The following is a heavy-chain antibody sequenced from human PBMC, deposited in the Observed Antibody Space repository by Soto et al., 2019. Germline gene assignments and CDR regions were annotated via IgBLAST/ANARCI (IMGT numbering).Heavy chain of an antibody. V-gene: IGHV4-59*08. CDR3: ARLTEGGYDFWSGYPTGYFDY. Sequence: QVQLQESGPGLVKPSETLSLTCTVSGGSISSYYWSWIRQPPGKGLEWIGYIYYSGSTNYNPSLKSRGTTSVDTSKNQFYLKLSYVTAADTAVYYCARLTEGGYDFWSGYPTGYFDYWGQGTLVTVSS. CDR2: IYYSGST. J-gene: IGHJ4*02. CDR1: GGSISSYY. D-gene: IGHD3-3*01.